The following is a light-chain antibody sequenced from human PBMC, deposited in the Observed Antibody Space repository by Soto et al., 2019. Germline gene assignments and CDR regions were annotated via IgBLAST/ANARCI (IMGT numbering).Light chain of an antibody. CDR3: QQRSNWIT. J-gene: IGKJ1*01. V-gene: IGKV3-11*01. Sequence: EVVLTQSPATLSLSPGERATLSCRARQSVSSYLAWYQQKPGQAPRLPIYDASTRATGIPARFSGSGSGTDFTLTISSLEPEDFAVYYCQQRSNWITFGQGTKADIK. CDR2: DAS. CDR1: QSVSSY.